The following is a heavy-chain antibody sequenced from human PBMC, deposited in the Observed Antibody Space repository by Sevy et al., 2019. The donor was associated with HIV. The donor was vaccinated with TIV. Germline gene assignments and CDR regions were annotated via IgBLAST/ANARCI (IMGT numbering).Heavy chain of an antibody. CDR3: ARDARFGGAGIDY. V-gene: IGHV3-21*01. CDR2: ISSSSSYI. CDR1: GFTFSSYS. J-gene: IGHJ4*02. D-gene: IGHD3-10*01. Sequence: GGSLRLSCAASGFTFSSYSMSWVRQAPGKGLEWVSSISSSSSYIYYADSVKGRFTISRDNAKNSLYLQMSSLRAEDTAVYYCARDARFGGAGIDYWGQGTLVTVSS.